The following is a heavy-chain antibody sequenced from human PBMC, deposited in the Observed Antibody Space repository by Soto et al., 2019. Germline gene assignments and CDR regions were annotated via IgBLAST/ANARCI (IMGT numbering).Heavy chain of an antibody. CDR2: IYWDDDK. J-gene: IGHJ4*02. V-gene: IGHV2-5*02. Sequence: QITLKESGPPLVKPTQTLTLTCTFSGFSLSTSGVGVGWIRQPPGKALEWLALIYWDDDKRYSPSLKSRLTITKDPSKNQVVLIMTNMDPVDTATYYCAHIYLYSSGWYSRTVYYFDYWGQGTLVTVSS. CDR3: AHIYLYSSGWYSRTVYYFDY. D-gene: IGHD6-19*01. CDR1: GFSLSTSGVG.